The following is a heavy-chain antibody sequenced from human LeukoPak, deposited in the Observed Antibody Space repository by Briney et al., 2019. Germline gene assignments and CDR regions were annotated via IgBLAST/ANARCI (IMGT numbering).Heavy chain of an antibody. D-gene: IGHD5-12*01. CDR2: ISGSGGST. V-gene: IGHV3-23*01. J-gene: IGHJ3*02. CDR3: AKGESGAYGGYDFPVGAFDI. Sequence: GGSLRLSCAASGFIFGSYAMSWVRQAPGKGLEWVSAISGSGGSTYYVDSVKGRFTISRDNSKNTLYLQMNSLRAEDTAVYYCAKGESGAYGGYDFPVGAFDIWGQGTMVTVSS. CDR1: GFIFGSYA.